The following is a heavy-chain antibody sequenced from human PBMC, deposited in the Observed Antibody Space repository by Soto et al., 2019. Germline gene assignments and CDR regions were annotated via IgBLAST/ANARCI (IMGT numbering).Heavy chain of an antibody. CDR1: AFTLSAYD. V-gene: IGHV3-13*05. J-gene: IGHJ6*02. CDR3: TRAYSGRLPRRADYYYAMDV. CDR2: LGAADDP. Sequence: GGSLRLSCAASAFTLSAYDMHWVRQPNGKGLDRVSALGAADDPYYLGSVKGRFTISRENAKNSLYLQMNNLRAGDTAVYYCTRAYSGRLPRRADYYYAMDVWGQGTTVTVSS. D-gene: IGHD2-15*01.